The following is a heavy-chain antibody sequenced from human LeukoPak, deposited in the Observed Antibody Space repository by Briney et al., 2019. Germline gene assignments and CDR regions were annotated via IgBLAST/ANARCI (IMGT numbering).Heavy chain of an antibody. CDR2: IYPGDSDT. D-gene: IGHD6-19*01. CDR1: GYSFTTYW. V-gene: IGHV5-51*01. J-gene: IGHJ3*02. CDR3: ARHQYSGGWSYAFDI. Sequence: GEPLKISFKSSGYSFTTYWIAWVRQMPGKGLEGMGIIYPGDSDTRYSPSFQGQVTISADKSTNPAYQQWSSLKASDTAMYYCARHQYSGGWSYAFDIWGQGTMVTVSS.